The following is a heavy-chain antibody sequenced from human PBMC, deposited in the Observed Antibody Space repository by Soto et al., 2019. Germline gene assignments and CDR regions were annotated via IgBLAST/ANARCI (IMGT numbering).Heavy chain of an antibody. D-gene: IGHD6-13*01. J-gene: IGHJ4*02. CDR1: GVTVSSNY. Sequence: PGGSLRLSCAASGVTVSSNYMSWVRQAPGKGLEWVSVIYTGGTTYYADSVKGRFTISRDTSKNTLYLQMNSLRAEDTAVYYCAWYSSGWYYFDYCGQGTLVTVSS. V-gene: IGHV3-53*01. CDR2: IYTGGTT. CDR3: AWYSSGWYYFDY.